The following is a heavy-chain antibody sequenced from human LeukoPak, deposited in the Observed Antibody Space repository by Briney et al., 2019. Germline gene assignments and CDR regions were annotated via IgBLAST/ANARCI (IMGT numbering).Heavy chain of an antibody. V-gene: IGHV4-59*01. CDR3: AKFATVTVPNWLDF. CDR2: IYYTGAA. Sequence: SETLSLTRTVSGGSISGYFWSWIRQPPGEGLQFIGYIYYTGAASYNPSLNSRVSMSVDTSKNQFSLKVSSVTAADTAVYYCAKFATVTVPNWLDFWGQGILVTVSS. J-gene: IGHJ5*01. CDR1: GGSISGYF. D-gene: IGHD4-17*01.